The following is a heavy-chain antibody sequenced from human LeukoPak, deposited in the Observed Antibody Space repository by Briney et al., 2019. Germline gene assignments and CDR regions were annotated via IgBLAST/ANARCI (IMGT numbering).Heavy chain of an antibody. Sequence: GGSLRLSCAASGFTFSDYYMTWLRQAPGKGLEWLSYISNRGDTVFYADSVKGRFTVSRDNAKGSLYLQIESLRDDDTAVYHCALGTINKDYYFGMDVWGQGTTVTVSS. J-gene: IGHJ6*02. D-gene: IGHD2-8*01. CDR2: ISNRGDTV. V-gene: IGHV3-11*01. CDR3: ALGTINKDYYFGMDV. CDR1: GFTFSDYY.